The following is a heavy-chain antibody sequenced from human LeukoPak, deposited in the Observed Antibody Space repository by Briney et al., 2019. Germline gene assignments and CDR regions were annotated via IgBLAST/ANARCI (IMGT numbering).Heavy chain of an antibody. D-gene: IGHD6-13*01. CDR3: AKDTSSSWYGLDY. Sequence: GGSLRLSCAASGFTFSSFAMTWVRQAPGKGLQWVSGIRGTGGSTYYADSVKGRFTISRDNSKNTLYLQMNSLRAEDTAVYYCAKDTSSSWYGLDYSGQGTLVTVSS. CDR2: IRGTGGST. J-gene: IGHJ4*02. CDR1: GFTFSSFA. V-gene: IGHV3-23*01.